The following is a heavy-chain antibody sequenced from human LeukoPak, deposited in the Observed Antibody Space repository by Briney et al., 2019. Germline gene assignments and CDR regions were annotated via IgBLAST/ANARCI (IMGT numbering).Heavy chain of an antibody. V-gene: IGHV1-69*05. CDR2: TIPIFGTA. CDR3: ARGSPYCSGGSCYSAWFDP. D-gene: IGHD2-15*01. J-gene: IGHJ5*02. Sequence: GSSVKVSCKASGGTFSSYAISWVRQAPGQGLEWMGGTIPIFGTANYAQKFQGRVTITTDESTSTAYMELSSLRSEDTAVYYCARGSPYCSGGSCYSAWFDPWGQGTLVTVSS. CDR1: GGTFSSYA.